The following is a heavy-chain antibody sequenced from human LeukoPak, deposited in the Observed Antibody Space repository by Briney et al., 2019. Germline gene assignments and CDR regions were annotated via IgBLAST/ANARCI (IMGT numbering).Heavy chain of an antibody. D-gene: IGHD3-22*01. J-gene: IGHJ4*02. CDR1: GYTFTSYD. CDR3: ARGPYYYDSSGYPPFDY. V-gene: IGHV1-8*03. CDR2: MNPNSGNT. Sequence: ASVKVSCKASGYTFTSYDINWVRQATGQGLEWMGWMNPNSGNTGYAQKFQGRVTITRNTSISTAYMELSSLRSEDTAVYYCARGPYYYDSSGYPPFDYWGQGTLVTVSS.